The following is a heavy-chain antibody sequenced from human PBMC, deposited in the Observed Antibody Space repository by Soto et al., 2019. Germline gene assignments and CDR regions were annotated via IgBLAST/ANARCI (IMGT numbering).Heavy chain of an antibody. J-gene: IGHJ6*02. D-gene: IGHD6-6*01. CDR2: IIPIFGTA. CDR3: ARDSSSASWGGYYYYGMDV. CDR1: GGTFSSYA. V-gene: IGHV1-69*13. Sequence: SVKVSCKASGGTFSSYAISWVRQAPGQGLEWMGGIIPIFGTANYAQKFQGRVTITADESTSTAYMELSSLRAEDTAVYYCARDSSSASWGGYYYYGMDVWGQGTTVTVSS.